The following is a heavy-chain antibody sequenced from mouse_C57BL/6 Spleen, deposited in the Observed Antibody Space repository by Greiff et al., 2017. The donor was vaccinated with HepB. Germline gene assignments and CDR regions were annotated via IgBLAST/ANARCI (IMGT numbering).Heavy chain of an antibody. Sequence: EVQLQQSGAELVRPGASVKLSCTASGFNIKDYYMHWVTQRPDQGLEWIGRIDPEDGDTEYAPKFQGKATMTADTSSNTAYLQLSSLTSEDTAVSYCTTDYSNPGAYWGQGSLVTVSA. J-gene: IGHJ3*01. CDR1: GFNIKDYY. CDR3: TTDYSNPGAY. D-gene: IGHD2-5*01. CDR2: IDPEDGDT. V-gene: IGHV14-1*01.